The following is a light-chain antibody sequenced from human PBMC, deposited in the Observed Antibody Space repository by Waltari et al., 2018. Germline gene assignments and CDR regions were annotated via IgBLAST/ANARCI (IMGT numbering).Light chain of an antibody. Sequence: QSALTQPASASGSPGQSITLSCTGTSSDVGSYNLVSWYQQHPGKAPNLMVYEVTKWPSGVSNRVSGSKSGNTASLTIAGLQAEDEADYYCCSYAGSTTVFGGGTKLTVL. CDR1: SSDVGSYNL. CDR2: EVT. V-gene: IGLV2-23*02. J-gene: IGLJ2*01. CDR3: CSYAGSTTV.